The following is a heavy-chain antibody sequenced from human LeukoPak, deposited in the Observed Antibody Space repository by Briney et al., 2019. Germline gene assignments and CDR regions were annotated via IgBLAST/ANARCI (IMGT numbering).Heavy chain of an antibody. CDR1: GGSISSSNYY. CDR3: ARVSLRGQPLYIPAAGNWFDP. D-gene: IGHD6-13*01. CDR2: IYYSGST. V-gene: IGHV4-39*07. Sequence: SETLSLTCTVSGGSISSSNYYSGWIRQPPGKGLEWIGSIYYSGSTYYNPSLKSRVTISLDTSKSQFSLKVSPVTAADTAVYYCARVSLRGQPLYIPAAGNWFDPWGQGTLVTVSS. J-gene: IGHJ5*02.